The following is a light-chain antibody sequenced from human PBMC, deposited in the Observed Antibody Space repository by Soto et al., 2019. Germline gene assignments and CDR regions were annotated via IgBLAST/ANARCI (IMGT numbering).Light chain of an antibody. J-gene: IGLJ1*01. CDR1: SSDVGFYNY. V-gene: IGLV2-14*01. CDR3: ASYTPSPSYV. Sequence: QSALIQPASVSGSPGQSITISCTGTSSDVGFYNYVSWYQQHPGKAPKLMIYDVSNRPSGVSDRFSGSKSANTASLTISGLQGEDEADYYCASYTPSPSYVFGTGTKVTVL. CDR2: DVS.